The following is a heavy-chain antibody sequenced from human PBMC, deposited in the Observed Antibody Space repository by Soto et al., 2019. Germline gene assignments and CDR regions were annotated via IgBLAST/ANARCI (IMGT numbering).Heavy chain of an antibody. CDR1: GFTFSSYG. CDR2: ISYDGSNK. Sequence: QVQLVESGGGVVQPGRSLRLSCAASGFTFSSYGMHWVRQAPGKGLEWVADISYDGSNKYYADSVKGRFTISRDNSKNTLYLQMNSMRAEDTAVYYCAKSPSYSSSWYRNDYYYGMDVWGQGTTVTVSS. J-gene: IGHJ6*02. D-gene: IGHD6-13*01. V-gene: IGHV3-30*18. CDR3: AKSPSYSSSWYRNDYYYGMDV.